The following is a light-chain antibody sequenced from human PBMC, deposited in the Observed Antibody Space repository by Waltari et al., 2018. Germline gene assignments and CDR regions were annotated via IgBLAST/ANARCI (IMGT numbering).Light chain of an antibody. CDR1: QNINYY. CDR3: QQSYSLPRT. J-gene: IGKJ4*01. Sequence: DIQMTQSPSSLSASLGDRVTITCRASQNINYYLNWYQQKPGKAPKLLIFGESSLQSAVPSRFSGSGSGTDFTLTISSLQPEDSATYYCQQSYSLPRTFGGGTKVEIK. CDR2: GES. V-gene: IGKV1-39*01.